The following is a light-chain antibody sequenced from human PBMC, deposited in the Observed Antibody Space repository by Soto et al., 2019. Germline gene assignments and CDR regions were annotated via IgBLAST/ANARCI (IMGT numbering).Light chain of an antibody. CDR3: QQRSNWPST. Sequence: EIVLTQSPATLSLSPGDRATLSCRASQSVSSCLAWYQQKPGQAPGLLIYDASNRATGIPARFSGSGSGTDFTLTITSLEPEDFALYYCQQRSNWPSTFGGGTTVEIK. J-gene: IGKJ4*01. CDR1: QSVSSC. CDR2: DAS. V-gene: IGKV3-11*01.